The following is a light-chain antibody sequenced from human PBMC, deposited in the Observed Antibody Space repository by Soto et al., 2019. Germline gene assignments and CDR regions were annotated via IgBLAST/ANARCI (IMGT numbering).Light chain of an antibody. CDR1: SSDVGGYNY. CDR3: NSYTSRGTPWV. Sequence: QSALTQPASVSGSPGQSIIISCTGTSSDVGGYNYVSWYQQHPGKAPKLMIYDVSNRPSGVSNRFSGSKSGNTASLTVSWLQAEDEADYYRNSYTSRGTPWVFGGGTKVTVL. V-gene: IGLV2-14*01. J-gene: IGLJ3*02. CDR2: DVS.